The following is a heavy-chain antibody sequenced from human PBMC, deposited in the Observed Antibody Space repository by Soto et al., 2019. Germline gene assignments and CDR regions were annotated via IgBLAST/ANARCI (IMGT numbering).Heavy chain of an antibody. CDR1: GYTFTSYA. CDR3: ARGHSSGWYGSLDY. D-gene: IGHD6-19*01. Sequence: QVQLVQSGAEVKKPGASVKVSCKASGYTFTSYAMHWVRQAPGKRLEWMGWINAGNGNTKYSQKFQGRVTITRDTSASTAYMELSSLRSKDTAVYYCARGHSSGWYGSLDYWGQGTLVTVSS. J-gene: IGHJ4*02. V-gene: IGHV1-3*01. CDR2: INAGNGNT.